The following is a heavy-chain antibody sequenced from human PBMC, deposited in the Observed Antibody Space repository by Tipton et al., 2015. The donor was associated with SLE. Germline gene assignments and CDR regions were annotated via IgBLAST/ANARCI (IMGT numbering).Heavy chain of an antibody. D-gene: IGHD3-9*01. CDR1: EYTFNRYF. Sequence: QVQLVQSGAEVKKPGASVKVSCKASEYTFNRYFIHWVRQAPGQGLEWVGVFKPSGVSTSYAQKFQGRVIMTRDTSTTTVYMELGSLRSEDTAVYYCARGYDILPVSGFDYWGQGTLVIVSS. CDR2: FKPSGVST. CDR3: ARGYDILPVSGFDY. V-gene: IGHV1-46*02. J-gene: IGHJ4*02.